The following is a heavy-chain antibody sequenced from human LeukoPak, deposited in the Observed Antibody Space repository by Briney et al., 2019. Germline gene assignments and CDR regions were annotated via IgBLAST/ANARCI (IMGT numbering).Heavy chain of an antibody. CDR1: GFTVSTNY. Sequence: KSGGSLRLSCAASGFTVSTNYMSWVRQAPGKGLEWVSSISSSSSYIYYADSVKGRFTISRDNAKNSLYLQMNSLRAEDTAVYYCARDLRVRGVITPRYYGMDVWGQGTTVTVSS. D-gene: IGHD3-10*01. V-gene: IGHV3-21*01. CDR2: ISSSSSYI. J-gene: IGHJ6*02. CDR3: ARDLRVRGVITPRYYGMDV.